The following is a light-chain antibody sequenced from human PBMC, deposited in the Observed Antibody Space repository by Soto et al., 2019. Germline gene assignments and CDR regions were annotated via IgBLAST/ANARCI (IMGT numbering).Light chain of an antibody. CDR3: QQRSNWPPT. J-gene: IGKJ5*01. Sequence: EIVLTQSPGTLSLSPGERATLSCRASQSLSSSQLAWYQQKPGQAPRLLIYDAFNRATGIPARFSGSGSGTDFTLTISSLEPEDFAVYYCQQRSNWPPTFGQGTRLEIK. CDR2: DAF. CDR1: QSLSSSQ. V-gene: IGKV3-11*01.